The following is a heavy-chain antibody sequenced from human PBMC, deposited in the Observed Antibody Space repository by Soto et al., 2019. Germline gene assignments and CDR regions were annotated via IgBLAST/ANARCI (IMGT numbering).Heavy chain of an antibody. CDR2: MHYSGCT. V-gene: IGHV4-59*12. Sequence: SETLSLTCTVSSDSISNYYCSWFRQPPGKGLEWIGYMHYSGCTSHNPSLKSRVTISVDTSKNQFSLKLSSVTAADTAVYYCARVPSPWGQGTLVTVSS. J-gene: IGHJ5*02. CDR3: ARVPSP. CDR1: SDSISNYY.